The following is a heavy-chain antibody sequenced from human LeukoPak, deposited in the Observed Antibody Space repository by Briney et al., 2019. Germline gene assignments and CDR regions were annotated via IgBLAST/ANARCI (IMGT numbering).Heavy chain of an antibody. CDR2: IKHSGST. D-gene: IGHD4-17*01. Sequence: SETLSLTCAVYGGSFSGYYWSWIRQPPGKGLEWIGEIKHSGSTNYNPSLKSRVTISVDTSKNQFSLKLSSVTAADTAVYYCARVQYGDGDYWGQGTLVSVSS. CDR1: GGSFSGYY. J-gene: IGHJ4*02. V-gene: IGHV4-34*01. CDR3: ARVQYGDGDY.